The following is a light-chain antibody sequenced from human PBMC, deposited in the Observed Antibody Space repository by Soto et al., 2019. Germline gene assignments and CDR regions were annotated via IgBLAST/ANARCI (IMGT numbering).Light chain of an antibody. CDR2: GAS. V-gene: IGKV3-20*01. CDR1: QSVTKNN. J-gene: IGKJ5*01. CDR3: QQYGSSAPIT. Sequence: VVLSQYPGTLSLSTWERDKLSCRASQSVTKNNLNWYQQKPGQAPRLLIYGASIRATGIPDRFSGSGSETDFTLIISRLEPEDFALYYCQQYGSSAPITFGQGTRLEI.